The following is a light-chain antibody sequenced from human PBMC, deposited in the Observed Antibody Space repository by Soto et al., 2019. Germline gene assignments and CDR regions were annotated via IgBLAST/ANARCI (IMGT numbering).Light chain of an antibody. CDR3: KQYNNWPGT. J-gene: IGKJ1*01. Sequence: EIVMTQSPATLSVSPGERATLSCRASQSVSSYLAWYQQKPGQAPRLLIYGAYTRATGIQARFSGSGSGTEFTLTISSLQSEDFAVYYCKQYNNWPGTVGQGTKVDNK. CDR1: QSVSSY. CDR2: GAY. V-gene: IGKV3-15*01.